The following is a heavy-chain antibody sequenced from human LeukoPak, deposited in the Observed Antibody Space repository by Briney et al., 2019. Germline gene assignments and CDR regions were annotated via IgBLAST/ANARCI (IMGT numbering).Heavy chain of an antibody. CDR1: GFIVSCNF. J-gene: IGHJ4*02. CDR3: ARGFPPAH. V-gene: IGHV3-53*01. CDR2: LYAGGTT. D-gene: IGHD3-10*01. Sequence: GGSLSLSFAASGFIVSCNFMNWVRPAPGKGLEWVSILYAGGTTSYTDSVKGRFTIFRDSSKNTLYLQMKSLRAEDTAVYYCARGFPPAHWGQGTLVTVSS.